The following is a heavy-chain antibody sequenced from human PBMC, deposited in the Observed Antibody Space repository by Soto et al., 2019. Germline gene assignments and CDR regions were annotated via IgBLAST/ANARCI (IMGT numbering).Heavy chain of an antibody. V-gene: IGHV4-61*01. Sequence: KPSETLSLTCTVSGGSVSSGSYYWSWIRQPPGKGLEWIGYIYYSGSTNYNPSLKSRVTISVDTSKNQFSLKLSSVTAADTAVYYCARLRFLEWLVNWFDPWGQGTLVTVS. CDR2: IYYSGST. CDR3: ARLRFLEWLVNWFDP. D-gene: IGHD3-3*01. CDR1: GGSVSSGSYY. J-gene: IGHJ5*02.